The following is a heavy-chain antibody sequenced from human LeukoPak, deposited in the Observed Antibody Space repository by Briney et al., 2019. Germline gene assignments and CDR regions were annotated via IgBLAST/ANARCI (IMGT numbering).Heavy chain of an antibody. D-gene: IGHD3-10*01. V-gene: IGHV1-3*01. J-gene: IGHJ5*02. CDR3: AREFYGSSHWFEP. Sequence: ASVKVSCKASGYTFTSYGISWVRQAPGQRLEWMGWINAGNGNTKYSQKFQGRVTITRDTSERTAYLALSGLRSEDTAVYYCAREFYGSSHWFEPWGQGPLVTVSS. CDR2: INAGNGNT. CDR1: GYTFTSYG.